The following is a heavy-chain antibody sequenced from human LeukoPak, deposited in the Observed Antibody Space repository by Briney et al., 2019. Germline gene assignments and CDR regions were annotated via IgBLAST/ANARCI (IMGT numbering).Heavy chain of an antibody. D-gene: IGHD2-15*01. Sequence: HAGGSLRLSCAASGFTFSSYAMSWVRQAPGKGLEWVSAISGSGGSTYYADSVKGRFTISRDNSKNTLYLQMNSLRAEDTAVYYCATALSLVVVAAKKVYWGQGTLVTVSS. CDR2: ISGSGGST. CDR1: GFTFSSYA. CDR3: ATALSLVVVAAKKVY. V-gene: IGHV3-23*01. J-gene: IGHJ4*02.